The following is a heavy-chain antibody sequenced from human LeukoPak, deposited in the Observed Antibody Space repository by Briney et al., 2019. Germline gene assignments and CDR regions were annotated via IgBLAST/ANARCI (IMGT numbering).Heavy chain of an antibody. J-gene: IGHJ5*02. CDR2: ISSSSSYI. CDR1: GFTFSSYS. Sequence: GGSLRTSCAASGFTFSSYSMNWVRQAPGKGLEWVSSISSSSSYIYYADSVKGRFTISRDNAKNSLYLQMNSLRAEDTAVYYCARARFLEWLGFPDNWFDPWGQGTLVTVSS. V-gene: IGHV3-21*04. D-gene: IGHD3-3*01. CDR3: ARARFLEWLGFPDNWFDP.